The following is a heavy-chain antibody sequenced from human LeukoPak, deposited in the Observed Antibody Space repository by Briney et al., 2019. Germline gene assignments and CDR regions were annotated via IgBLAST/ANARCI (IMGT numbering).Heavy chain of an antibody. CDR1: GFTFRSYG. D-gene: IGHD5-18*01. CDR3: AKGHVDTASDYYYYYYMDV. V-gene: IGHV3-30*02. J-gene: IGHJ6*03. CDR2: IRYDGSNK. Sequence: PGGSLRLSCAASGFTFRSYGMHWVRQAPGKGLEWVAFIRYDGSNKYYADSVKGRFTISRDNSKNTLYLQMNSLRAEDTAVYYCAKGHVDTASDYYYYYYMDVWGKGTTVTV.